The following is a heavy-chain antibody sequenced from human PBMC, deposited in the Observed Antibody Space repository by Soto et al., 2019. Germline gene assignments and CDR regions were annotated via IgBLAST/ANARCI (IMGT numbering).Heavy chain of an antibody. D-gene: IGHD3-16*01. Sequence: GGSLRLSCAASGFTFSSHAMSWVRQAPGKGMEWVSAISGSGGSTYYADSVKGRFTISRDNSKNTLYLQMNSLRAEDTAVYYCAKDSDPYYDYGWGSPVDYWGQGTLVTVSS. J-gene: IGHJ4*02. V-gene: IGHV3-23*01. CDR1: GFTFSSHA. CDR2: ISGSGGST. CDR3: AKDSDPYYDYGWGSPVDY.